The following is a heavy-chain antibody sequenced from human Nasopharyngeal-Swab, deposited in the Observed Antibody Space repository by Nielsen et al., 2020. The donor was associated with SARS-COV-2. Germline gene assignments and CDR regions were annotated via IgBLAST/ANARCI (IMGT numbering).Heavy chain of an antibody. D-gene: IGHD3-16*02. CDR1: GGTFSSYA. CDR2: IIPIFGTA. J-gene: IGHJ3*02. V-gene: IGHV1-69*13. Sequence: SVKVSCKASGGTFSSYAISWVRQAPGQGLGWMGGIIPIFGTANYAQKFQGRVTITADESTSTAYMELSSLRSEDTAVYYCARFYDYVWGSYPQWTAFDIWGQGTMVTVSS. CDR3: ARFYDYVWGSYPQWTAFDI.